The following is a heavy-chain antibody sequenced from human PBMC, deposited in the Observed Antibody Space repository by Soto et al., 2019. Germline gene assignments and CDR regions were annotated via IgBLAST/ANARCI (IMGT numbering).Heavy chain of an antibody. D-gene: IGHD1-20*01. J-gene: IGHJ5*01. V-gene: IGHV5-10-1*01. CDR2: IDPNGSYT. CDR1: GYSFDSHW. Sequence: PGESLKISCKGSGYSFDSHWISWVRQMPGKGLEWMGRIDPNGSYTNYSPSFQGHVTISADPSISSAYLQWSSLKASDTAMYFCTREEYNWNWFDPWGQGTLVTVS. CDR3: TREEYNWNWFDP.